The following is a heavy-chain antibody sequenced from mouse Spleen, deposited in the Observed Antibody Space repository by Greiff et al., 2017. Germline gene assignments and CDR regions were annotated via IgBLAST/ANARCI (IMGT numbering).Heavy chain of an antibody. CDR3: ARGEYYGSNYYFDV. J-gene: IGHJ1*01. Sequence: EVMLVESGGGLVQPGGSLKLSCAASGFTFSSYGMSWVRQTPDKRLELVATINSNGGSTYYPDSVKGRFTISRDNAKNTLYLQMSSLKSEDTAMYYCARGEYYGSNYYFDVWGAGTTVTVSS. V-gene: IGHV5-6-3*01. D-gene: IGHD1-1*01. CDR1: GFTFSSYG. CDR2: INSNGGST.